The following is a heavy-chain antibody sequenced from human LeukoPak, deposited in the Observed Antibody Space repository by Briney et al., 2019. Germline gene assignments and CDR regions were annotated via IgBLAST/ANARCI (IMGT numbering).Heavy chain of an antibody. CDR3: AREGSIVPHQDLDY. D-gene: IGHD2-8*01. CDR2: ISSSLNM. J-gene: IGHJ4*02. Sequence: GGSLRLSCVASGFTFGGYTINWVRLAPGKGPEWVSSISSSLNMYFAESVKGRFTISRDSARNSVSLQMNSLRVEDTAVYYCAREGSIVPHQDLDYWGQGSLVTVSS. CDR1: GFTFGGYT. V-gene: IGHV3-21*01.